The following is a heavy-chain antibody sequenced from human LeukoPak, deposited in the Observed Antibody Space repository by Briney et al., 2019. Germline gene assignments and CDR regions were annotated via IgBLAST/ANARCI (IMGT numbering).Heavy chain of an antibody. V-gene: IGHV1-2*04. D-gene: IGHD5-18*01. CDR3: ARVFEDTAMVGAFDI. Sequence: GASVKVSCKASGYTFTGYYMHWVRQAPGQGLEWMGWINPNSGGTNYAQKVQGWVTMTRDTSISTAYMELSKLRADDTAVYYCARVFEDTAMVGAFDIWGQGTMVTVSS. CDR2: INPNSGGT. J-gene: IGHJ3*02. CDR1: GYTFTGYY.